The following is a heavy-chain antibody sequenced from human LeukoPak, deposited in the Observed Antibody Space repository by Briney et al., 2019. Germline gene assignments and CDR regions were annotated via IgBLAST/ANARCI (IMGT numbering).Heavy chain of an antibody. D-gene: IGHD1-7*01. Sequence: SETLSHTCTVSGGSVSGGNYYCSWIRQSPGKELEWIGYIHYSGRTVYNPSLKSRVTMSVDTSKNQFSLNLSSATAADTAVYYCTRTGSTGGYWGQGTLVTVSS. CDR2: IHYSGRT. CDR3: TRTGSTGGY. CDR1: GGSVSGGNYY. J-gene: IGHJ4*02. V-gene: IGHV4-61*01.